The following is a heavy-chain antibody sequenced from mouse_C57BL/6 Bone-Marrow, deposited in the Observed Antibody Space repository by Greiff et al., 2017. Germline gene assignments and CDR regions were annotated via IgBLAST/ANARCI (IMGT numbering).Heavy chain of an antibody. CDR3: ARDLRLRRDDY. CDR1: GYSITSGYY. V-gene: IGHV3-6*01. CDR2: ISYDGSN. Sequence: EVKLMESGPGLVKPSQSLSLTCSVTGYSITSGYYWNWIRQFPGNKLEWMGYISYDGSNNYNPSLKNRISITRDTSKNQFFLKLNSVTTEDTATYYCARDLRLRRDDYWGQGTTLTVSS. J-gene: IGHJ2*01. D-gene: IGHD2-2*01.